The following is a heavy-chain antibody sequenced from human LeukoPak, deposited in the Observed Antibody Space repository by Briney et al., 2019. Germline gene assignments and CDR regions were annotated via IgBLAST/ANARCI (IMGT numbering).Heavy chain of an antibody. D-gene: IGHD6-19*01. Sequence: GGSLRLSCAASGFTFDDYAMHWVRQAPGKGLEWVSGISWNSGSIGYADSVKGRFTISRDNAKNSLYLQMNSLRSEDTAVYYCATVWRQWLVRKHFDYWGQGTLVTVSS. V-gene: IGHV3-9*01. J-gene: IGHJ4*02. CDR3: ATVWRQWLVRKHFDY. CDR1: GFTFDDYA. CDR2: ISWNSGSI.